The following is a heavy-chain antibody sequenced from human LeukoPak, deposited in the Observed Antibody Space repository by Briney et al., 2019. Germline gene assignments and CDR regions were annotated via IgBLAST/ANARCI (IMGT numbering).Heavy chain of an antibody. CDR2: INPSGGST. CDR3: ARGYYMDV. Sequence: ASVKVSCKASGYTFTSYYMHWVRQAPGQGLEWMGIINPSGGSTRYAQKFQGRVTITRNTSISTAYMELSSLRSEDRAVYYCARGYYMDVWGKGTTVTVSS. J-gene: IGHJ6*03. CDR1: GYTFTSYY. V-gene: IGHV1-46*01.